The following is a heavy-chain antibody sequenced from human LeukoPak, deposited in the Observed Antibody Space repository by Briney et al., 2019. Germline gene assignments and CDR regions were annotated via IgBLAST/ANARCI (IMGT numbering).Heavy chain of an antibody. V-gene: IGHV3-64D*09. CDR3: VKSPSDGVDV. CDR2: ISPNGGST. CDR1: GFTFTTSA. J-gene: IGHJ6*02. Sequence: GGSLRLSCSASGFTFTTSAMHWVRQAPGKGLEYISYISPNGGSTYYADSLKGRFTISRDNSKNTLYLQMSSLRPEDTAVYYCVKSPSDGVDVWGQGATVIVSS.